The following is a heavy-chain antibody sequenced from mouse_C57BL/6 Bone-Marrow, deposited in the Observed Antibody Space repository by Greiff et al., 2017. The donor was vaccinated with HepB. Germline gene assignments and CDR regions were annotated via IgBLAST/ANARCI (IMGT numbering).Heavy chain of an antibody. CDR1: GFTFSSYG. CDR3: ARRRNYYGSSLFAY. J-gene: IGHJ3*01. Sequence: EVKLVESGGDLVKPGGSLKLSCAASGFTFSSYGMSWVRQTPDKRLEWVATISSGGSYTYYPDSVKGRFTISRDNAKNTLYLQMSSLKSEDTAMYYCARRRNYYGSSLFAYWGQGTLVTVSA. V-gene: IGHV5-6*02. D-gene: IGHD1-1*01. CDR2: ISSGGSYT.